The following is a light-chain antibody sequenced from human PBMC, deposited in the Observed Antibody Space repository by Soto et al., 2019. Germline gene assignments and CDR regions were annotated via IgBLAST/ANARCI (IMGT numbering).Light chain of an antibody. V-gene: IGKV1-27*01. J-gene: IGKJ1*01. CDR1: QGINNF. Sequence: IQITQSPSSLSASVGDRVTITCRASQGINNFLAWYQQKTGKLPKLLISGASSLESGVPSRFSGSGSGTDCTLPINSLQPEDVSTDYCQKYDSDPKTFGQGTKVDIK. CDR2: GAS. CDR3: QKYDSDPKT.